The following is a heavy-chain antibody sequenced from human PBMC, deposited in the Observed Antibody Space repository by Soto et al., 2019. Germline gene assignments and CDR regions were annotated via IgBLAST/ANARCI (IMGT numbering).Heavy chain of an antibody. Sequence: QVQLQESGPGLVKSSETLSLICFVSGEALGSGQSYWNWILQAPGKGLEWIGQTFVTGATKYSAPLKSRVPKSVDTTKTQISLTLPSVTAADSATYFCARGRSDSAGSSFGRRMDVWGQGTTVTVSS. V-gene: IGHV4-61*01. CDR1: GEALGSGQSY. D-gene: IGHD3-10*01. CDR3: ARGRSDSAGSSFGRRMDV. CDR2: TFVTGAT. J-gene: IGHJ6*02.